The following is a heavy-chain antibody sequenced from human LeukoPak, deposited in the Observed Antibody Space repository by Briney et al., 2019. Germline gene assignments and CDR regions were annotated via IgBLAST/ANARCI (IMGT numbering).Heavy chain of an antibody. CDR2: IFSGGST. J-gene: IGHJ3*01. CDR1: GFAFSSNY. Sequence: GGSLRLSCAASGFAFSSNYMSWVRQAPGKGLEWVSVIFSGGSTSYADSVKGRFTISRDNSKNTLYLQMNSLRAEDTALYYCAKYRGFGLYDFDLWGQGTMVTVSS. D-gene: IGHD3-16*01. V-gene: IGHV3-53*01. CDR3: AKYRGFGLYDFDL.